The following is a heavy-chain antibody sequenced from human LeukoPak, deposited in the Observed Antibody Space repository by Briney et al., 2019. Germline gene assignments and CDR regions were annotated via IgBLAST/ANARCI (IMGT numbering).Heavy chain of an antibody. D-gene: IGHD3-3*01. CDR2: VKQDGSEK. V-gene: IGHV3-7*01. J-gene: IGHJ4*02. Sequence: GGSLRLSCSASGFTFSSYWVTWVRQAPGKGLEWVANVKQDGSEKNYVDSVKGRFTISRDNAKNSLYLQMNSLRVDDTAVYYCARGHRAWSHWGQGTLVTVSS. CDR1: GFTFSSYW. CDR3: ARGHRAWSH.